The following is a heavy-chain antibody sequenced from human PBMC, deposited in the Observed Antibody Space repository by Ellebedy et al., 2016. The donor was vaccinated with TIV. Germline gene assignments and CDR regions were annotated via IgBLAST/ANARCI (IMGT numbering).Heavy chain of an antibody. CDR3: ARGARVVINRILDY. V-gene: IGHV3-23*01. D-gene: IGHD3-3*01. J-gene: IGHJ4*02. Sequence: GESLKISXAASGFTFSSYAMSWVRQAPGKGLEWVSAISGSGGSTYYADSVKGRFTISRDNSKNTLYLQMNSLRAEDTAVYYCARGARVVINRILDYWGQGTLVTVSS. CDR1: GFTFSSYA. CDR2: ISGSGGST.